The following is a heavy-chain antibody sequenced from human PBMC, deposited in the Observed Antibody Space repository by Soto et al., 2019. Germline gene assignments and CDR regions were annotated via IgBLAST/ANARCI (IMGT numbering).Heavy chain of an antibody. CDR2: IYYSGST. D-gene: IGHD1-20*01. J-gene: IGHJ5*02. CDR3: ARVVQGITGPGWNTWFDP. CDR1: GGSISSYY. V-gene: IGHV4-59*01. Sequence: QVQLQESGPGLVKPSETLSLTCTVSGGSISSYYWSWIRQPPGTGLEWIGYIYYSGSTNYNPSLKSRVTISVDTSKNQFSLKLSSVIAADTAVYYGARVVQGITGPGWNTWFDPWGQGTLVTVSS.